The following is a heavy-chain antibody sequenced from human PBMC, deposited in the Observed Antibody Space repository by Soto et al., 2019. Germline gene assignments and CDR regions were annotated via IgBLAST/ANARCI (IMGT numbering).Heavy chain of an antibody. D-gene: IGHD5-18*01. CDR2: IYYTGST. J-gene: IGHJ4*02. CDR3: ARHRDSYGSGDFDY. Sequence: PSETLSLTCTVSGGSLSSGDYYWSWIRQPPGKGLEWIGYIYYTGSTNYNPSLKSRVTISVDTSKNQFSLKVSSVTAADTAVYYCARHRDSYGSGDFDYWGQGTLVTVSS. V-gene: IGHV4-61*08. CDR1: GGSLSSGDYY.